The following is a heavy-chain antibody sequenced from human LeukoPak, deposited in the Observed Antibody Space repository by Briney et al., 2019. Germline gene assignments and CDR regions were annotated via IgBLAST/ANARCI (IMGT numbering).Heavy chain of an antibody. CDR1: GGTFSSYA. CDR2: IIPIFGTA. Sequence: SVKVSCKASGGTFSSYAISWVRQAPGQGLEWMGGIIPIFGTANYAQKFQGRVTITTDESTSTAYMELSSLRSEDTAVYYCARDLTGIQGYYYYMDVWGKGTTVTVSS. V-gene: IGHV1-69*05. J-gene: IGHJ6*03. D-gene: IGHD7-27*01. CDR3: ARDLTGIQGYYYYMDV.